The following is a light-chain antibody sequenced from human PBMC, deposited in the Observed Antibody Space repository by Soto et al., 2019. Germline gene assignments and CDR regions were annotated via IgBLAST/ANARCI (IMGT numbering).Light chain of an antibody. CDR1: ISDVGGYNY. CDR2: EVN. CDR3: SSYAGSSNV. V-gene: IGLV2-8*01. Sequence: QSVLTQPPSASWSPGQSVAISCTGTISDVGGYNYVSWYQQHPGKAPKLMIYEVNKRPSGVPDRFSGSKSGNTASLTVSGLQAEDEADYYCSSYAGSSNVFGTGTKVTVL. J-gene: IGLJ1*01.